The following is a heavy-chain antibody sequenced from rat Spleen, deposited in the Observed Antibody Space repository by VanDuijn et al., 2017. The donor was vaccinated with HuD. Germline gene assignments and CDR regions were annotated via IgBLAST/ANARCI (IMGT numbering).Heavy chain of an antibody. Sequence: EVELVESGGGLVQPGRSLKLSCVASGFTFSEHGMNWIRQAPGKGLEWVAYISSSSDPIYYADTVRGRFTISRDNAKNTLYLQLSSLRSEDTALYYCARKDNYVFAYWGQGTLVTVSS. CDR2: ISSSSDPI. V-gene: IGHV5-34*01. CDR3: ARKDNYVFAY. CDR1: GFTFSEHG. D-gene: IGHD1-1*01. J-gene: IGHJ3*01.